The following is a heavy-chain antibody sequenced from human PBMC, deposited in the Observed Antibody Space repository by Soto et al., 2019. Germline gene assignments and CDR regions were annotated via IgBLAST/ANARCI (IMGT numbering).Heavy chain of an antibody. V-gene: IGHV1-69*13. Sequence: SVQVSCKASGGPFSSYAISWVRQAPGQGLEWMGGIIPIFGTANYAQKFQGRVTITADESTSTAYMELSSLRSEDTAVYYCAIDAATAEYLDFWSCYQPVLDYWG. CDR1: GGPFSSYA. CDR2: IIPIFGTA. J-gene: IGHJ4*01. D-gene: IGHD3-3*01. CDR3: AIDAATAEYLDFWSCYQPVLDY.